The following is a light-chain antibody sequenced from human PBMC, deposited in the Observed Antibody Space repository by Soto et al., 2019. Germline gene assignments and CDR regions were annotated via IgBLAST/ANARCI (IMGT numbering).Light chain of an antibody. Sequence: EVVLTQSPGTLSLSPGERATLSCRASQSVSSSYLAWYQQKPGQAPRLLIYGASSMATGIPDRFSGSGSGTDFTLTISRLEPEDFEVYYCQQYCSSPPITFGPGTKVYIK. CDR1: QSVSSSY. CDR3: QQYCSSPPIT. J-gene: IGKJ3*01. CDR2: GAS. V-gene: IGKV3-20*01.